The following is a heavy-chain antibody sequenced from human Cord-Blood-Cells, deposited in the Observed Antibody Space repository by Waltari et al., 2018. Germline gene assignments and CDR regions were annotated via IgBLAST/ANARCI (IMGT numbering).Heavy chain of an antibody. J-gene: IGHJ4*02. CDR2: FDPEDGET. Sequence: QVQLVQSGAEVKKPGASVKVSCKVSGYTLTALSMHWVRPAPGKGLEWMGGFDPEDGETIYAQKFQGRVTMTKDTSTDTAYMELSSLRSEDTAVYYCATASPGSYYVSSFDYWGQGSLVTVSS. CDR1: GYTLTALS. D-gene: IGHD1-26*01. CDR3: ATASPGSYYVSSFDY. V-gene: IGHV1-24*01.